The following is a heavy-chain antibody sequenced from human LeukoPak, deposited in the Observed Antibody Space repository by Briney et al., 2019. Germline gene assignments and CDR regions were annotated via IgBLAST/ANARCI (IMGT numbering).Heavy chain of an antibody. Sequence: GGSLRLSCAASGCTFSSYWMSWVRQAPGKGLEWVANIKQDGSEKYYVDSVKGRFTISRDNAKNSLYLQMNSLRAEDTAVHYCARASGDFLGFDYWGQGTLVTVSS. D-gene: IGHD7-27*01. CDR1: GCTFSSYW. J-gene: IGHJ4*02. V-gene: IGHV3-7*04. CDR3: ARASGDFLGFDY. CDR2: IKQDGSEK.